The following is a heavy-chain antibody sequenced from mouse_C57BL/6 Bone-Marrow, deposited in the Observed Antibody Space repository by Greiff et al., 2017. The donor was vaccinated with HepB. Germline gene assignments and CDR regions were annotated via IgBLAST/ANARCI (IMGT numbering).Heavy chain of an antibody. D-gene: IGHD1-2*01. CDR1: GYTFTSYW. Sequence: VKLQQPGAELVRPGSSVKLSCKASGYTFTSYWMDWVKQRPGQGLEWIGNIYPSDSETHYNQKFKDKATLTVDKSSSTAYMQLSSLTSEDSAVYYCARAITHWYFDVWGTGTTVTVSS. J-gene: IGHJ1*03. V-gene: IGHV1-61*01. CDR3: ARAITHWYFDV. CDR2: IYPSDSET.